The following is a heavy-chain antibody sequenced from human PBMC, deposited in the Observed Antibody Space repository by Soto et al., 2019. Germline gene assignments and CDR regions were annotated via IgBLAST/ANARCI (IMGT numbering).Heavy chain of an antibody. J-gene: IGHJ1*01. CDR1: GGSFSGYF. CDR3: ARGSSTASWCLQY. CDR2: IIPSGGT. D-gene: IGHD6-13*01. V-gene: IGHV4-34*01. Sequence: PSETLSLTCAVSGGSFSGYFWSWIRQPPGKGLEWIGEIIPSGGTNYNPSLKSRVTISVDTSKNQFSLKLTSVTAADTGVYYCARGSSTASWCLQYWGQGSPVTVSS.